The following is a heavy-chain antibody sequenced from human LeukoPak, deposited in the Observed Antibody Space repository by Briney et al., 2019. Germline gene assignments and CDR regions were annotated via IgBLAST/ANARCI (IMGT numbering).Heavy chain of an antibody. CDR2: IYYSGST. CDR1: GGSISGGGYY. CDR3: ARDFGGEDTSGYYYYFDY. V-gene: IGHV4-31*03. J-gene: IGHJ4*02. Sequence: SETLSLTCTVSGGSISGGGYYWTWIRQHPGKGLEWIGYIYYSGSTYYNPSLKSRVTISVDTSKNQFSLKLSSVTAADTAVYYCARDFGGEDTSGYYYYFDYWGQGTLVTVSS. D-gene: IGHD3-22*01.